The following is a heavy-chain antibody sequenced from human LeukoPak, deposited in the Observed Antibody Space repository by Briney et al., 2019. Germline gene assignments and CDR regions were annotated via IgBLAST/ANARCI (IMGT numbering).Heavy chain of an antibody. CDR1: RFTLRNYA. J-gene: IGHJ4*02. CDR3: KSGGAAPGSFDY. CDR2: IKYDGNEE. D-gene: IGHD1-1*01. Sequence: GGSLRLSCAASRFTLRNYAMHWVRQAPGKGLEWVANIKYDGNEEYYVDSVKGRFTISRDNAKNSLYLQLNSLRVEDTAVYYCKSGGAAPGSFDYWGQGTLVTVSP. V-gene: IGHV3-7*01.